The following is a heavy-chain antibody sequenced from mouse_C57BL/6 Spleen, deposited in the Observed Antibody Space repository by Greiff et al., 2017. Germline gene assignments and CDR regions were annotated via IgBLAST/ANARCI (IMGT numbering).Heavy chain of an antibody. D-gene: IGHD1-1*01. CDR1: GYTFTDYY. Sequence: EVQLQQSGPELVKPGASVKISCKASGYTFTDYYMNWVKQSHGKSLEWIGDINPNNGGTSYNQKFKGKATLTVDKSSSTAYMELRSLTSEDSAVYYCAREGITTVVDDYWGQGTTLTVSS. CDR3: AREGITTVVDDY. V-gene: IGHV1-26*01. CDR2: INPNNGGT. J-gene: IGHJ2*01.